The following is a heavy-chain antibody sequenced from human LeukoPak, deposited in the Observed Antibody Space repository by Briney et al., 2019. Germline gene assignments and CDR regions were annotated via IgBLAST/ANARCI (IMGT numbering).Heavy chain of an antibody. V-gene: IGHV4-61*02. Sequence: SETLSLTCTVSGGSISSGGYYWSWIRQPAGKGLEWIGRIYTSGSTNYNPSLKSRVTISVDTSKNQFSLKLSSVTAADTAVYYCARAVDPRYCSSTSCRGAGDYYYYYMDVWGKGTTVTVSS. CDR2: IYTSGST. CDR3: ARAVDPRYCSSTSCRGAGDYYYYYMDV. CDR1: GGSISSGGYY. D-gene: IGHD2-2*01. J-gene: IGHJ6*03.